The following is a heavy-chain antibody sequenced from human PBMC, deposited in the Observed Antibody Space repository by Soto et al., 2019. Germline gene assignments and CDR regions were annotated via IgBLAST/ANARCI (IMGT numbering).Heavy chain of an antibody. V-gene: IGHV1-2*02. CDR3: ARVLGRTKATYYYDSSGSGGYYFDY. J-gene: IGHJ4*02. CDR2: INPNSGGT. D-gene: IGHD3-22*01. Sequence: QVQLVQSGAEVKKPGASVKVSCKASGYTFTGYYMHWVRQAPGQGLEWMGWINPNSGGTNYAQKFQGRVTMTRDTSISTAYMEMSRLRSDDTAVYYCARVLGRTKATYYYDSSGSGGYYFDYWGQGTLVTVSS. CDR1: GYTFTGYY.